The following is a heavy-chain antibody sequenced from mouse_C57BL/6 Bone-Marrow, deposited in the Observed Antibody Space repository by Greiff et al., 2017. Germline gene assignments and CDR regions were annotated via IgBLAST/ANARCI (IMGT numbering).Heavy chain of an antibody. J-gene: IGHJ2*01. CDR1: GYTFTGYW. CDR2: IFPGRGST. Sequence: VQRVEPGAELMKPGASVKLSCKATGYTFTGYWIEWVKQRPGHGLEWIGGIFPGRGSTNYNEKFKGKATFTADTSSNTAYMQLSSLTTEDSAIYYCAGFLPIATLFDYWGQGTTLTVSS. D-gene: IGHD1-1*01. CDR3: AGFLPIATLFDY. V-gene: IGHV1-9*01.